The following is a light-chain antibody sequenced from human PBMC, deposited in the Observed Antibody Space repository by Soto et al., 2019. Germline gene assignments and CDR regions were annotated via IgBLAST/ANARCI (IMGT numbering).Light chain of an antibody. V-gene: IGLV1-40*01. CDR1: SSKIGAGFD. CDR3: QSYDNSLSGVV. J-gene: IGLJ2*01. Sequence: QSVLTQPPSVSGAPGQRVTISCTGSSSKIGAGFDVHWYQQLPGTAPKLLIYDNNNRPSGVPDRFSGSKSGTSASLAITGLQAEDEADYYCQSYDNSLSGVVFGGGTKLTVL. CDR2: DNN.